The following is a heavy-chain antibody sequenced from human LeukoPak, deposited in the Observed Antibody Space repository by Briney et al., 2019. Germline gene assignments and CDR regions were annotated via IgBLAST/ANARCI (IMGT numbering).Heavy chain of an antibody. CDR1: GGSISSYY. V-gene: IGHV4-59*08. Sequence: PSETLSLTCTISGGSISSYYWSWIRQPPGKGLEWIGYIYYSGSTNYNPSLKSRVTISVDTSKNQFSLKLSSVTAADTAVYYCASARVHYYGSGSYYVGFDPWGQGTLVTVSS. D-gene: IGHD3-10*01. J-gene: IGHJ5*02. CDR3: ASARVHYYGSGSYYVGFDP. CDR2: IYYSGST.